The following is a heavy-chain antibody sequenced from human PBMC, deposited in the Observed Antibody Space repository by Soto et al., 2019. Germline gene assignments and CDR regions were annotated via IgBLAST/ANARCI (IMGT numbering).Heavy chain of an antibody. CDR2: INPNGGST. J-gene: IGHJ4*02. V-gene: IGHV1-46*01. CDR1: GYTFTSYY. Sequence: ASVKVSCKASGYTFTSYYMHWVRQAPGQGLEWMGIINPNGGSTSYAQKFQGRVTMTRDTSTSTVYMELSSLRSEDTAVYYCARDWRYYDSSGYYYEGGYFDYWGQGTLVTVSS. D-gene: IGHD3-22*01. CDR3: ARDWRYYDSSGYYYEGGYFDY.